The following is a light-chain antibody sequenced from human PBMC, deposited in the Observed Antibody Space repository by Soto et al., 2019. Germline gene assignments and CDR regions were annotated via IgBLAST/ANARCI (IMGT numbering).Light chain of an antibody. V-gene: IGKV1-5*03. CDR1: QSISSW. J-gene: IGKJ1*01. CDR2: KAS. CDR3: QQYNSYAWT. Sequence: DIQMTQSPSTLSASVGDRVTITCLASQSISSWLAWYQQKPGKAPKLLLYKASSLESGVPSRFSGSGSGTEFTLTISSLQPDDFATYYCQQYNSYAWTFGQGTKVAIK.